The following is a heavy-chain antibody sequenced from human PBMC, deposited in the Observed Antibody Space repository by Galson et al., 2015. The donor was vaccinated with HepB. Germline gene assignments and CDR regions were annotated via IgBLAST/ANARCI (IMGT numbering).Heavy chain of an antibody. CDR3: ARAGYSGNPNAPLRY. Sequence: SVKVSCKASGYTFTSYAMHWVRQAPGQRLEWMGWINAGNGNTKYSQKFQGRVTITRDTSASTAYMELSSLRSEDTAVYYCARAGYSGNPNAPLRYWGQGTLVTVSS. D-gene: IGHD1-26*01. V-gene: IGHV1-3*01. CDR2: INAGNGNT. J-gene: IGHJ4*02. CDR1: GYTFTSYA.